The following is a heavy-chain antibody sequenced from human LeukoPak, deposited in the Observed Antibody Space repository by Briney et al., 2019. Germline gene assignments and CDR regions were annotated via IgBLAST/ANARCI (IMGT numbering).Heavy chain of an antibody. V-gene: IGHV1-18*01. D-gene: IGHD3-22*01. CDR3: ARGPPYDSSGYPGD. J-gene: IGHJ4*02. CDR2: ISAYNGNT. Sequence: ASVKVSCKASGYTFTSYGISWVRQAPGQGLEWMGWISAYNGNTNYAQKLQGRVTMTTDTSTSTAYMELSSLRSEDTAVYYCARGPPYDSSGYPGDWGQGTLVTVSS. CDR1: GYTFTSYG.